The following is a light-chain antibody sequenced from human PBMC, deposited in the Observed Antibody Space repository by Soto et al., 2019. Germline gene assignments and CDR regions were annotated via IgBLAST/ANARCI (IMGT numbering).Light chain of an antibody. CDR3: QKYNTVPVT. J-gene: IGKJ4*01. CDR2: AAS. V-gene: IGKV1-27*01. Sequence: DIQMTQSPSSLSASVGDRVTITCRASQGISNYLAWYQQKPGKVPKLLIYAASTLQSGVPSRFSAGGSGTAVTLTISSLQPEDVATYYCQKYNTVPVTFGGGTEVEIK. CDR1: QGISNY.